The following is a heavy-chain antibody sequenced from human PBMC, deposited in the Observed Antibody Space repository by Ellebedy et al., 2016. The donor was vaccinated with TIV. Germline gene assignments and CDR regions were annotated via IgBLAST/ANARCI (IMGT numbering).Heavy chain of an antibody. CDR3: AAYYGGRFDY. V-gene: IGHV4-34*01. CDR1: GGSFSGYY. D-gene: IGHD4-23*01. Sequence: MPSETLSLTCAVYGGSFSGYYWSCIRQPPGKGLEWIGEINHSGSTNYNPSLKSRVTISVDTSENQFSLRLSSVTAADTAVYYCAAYYGGRFDYWGQGTLVTVSS. J-gene: IGHJ4*02. CDR2: INHSGST.